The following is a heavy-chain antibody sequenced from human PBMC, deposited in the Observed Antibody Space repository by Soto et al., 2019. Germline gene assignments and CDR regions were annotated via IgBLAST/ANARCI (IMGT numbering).Heavy chain of an antibody. CDR2: ILPILGIA. V-gene: IGHV1-69*02. J-gene: IGHJ5*02. CDR3: ARGRDWFDP. Sequence: QVQLVQSGAEVKKPGSSVKVSCKASGGTFSSYTISWVRQAPGQGLEWMGRILPILGIANYAQKFQGRVRITADKATSTAYMELSSLRSEDTAVYYCARGRDWFDPWGQGTLVTVSS. CDR1: GGTFSSYT. D-gene: IGHD1-26*01.